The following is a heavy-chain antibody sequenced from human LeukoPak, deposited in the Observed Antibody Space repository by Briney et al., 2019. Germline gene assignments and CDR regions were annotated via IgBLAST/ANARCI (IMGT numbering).Heavy chain of an antibody. J-gene: IGHJ4*02. V-gene: IGHV3-23*01. CDR1: GFNFTTYA. Sequence: GGSLRLSCAASGFNFTTYAMSWVRQAPGKGLEWVSVISGSGTITYYADSVKGRFTISRDNPKNTLFLQMNSLRVEDTAVYYCAKFRSTSGSSPLDYWGQGTLVTVSS. D-gene: IGHD1-26*01. CDR3: AKFRSTSGSSPLDY. CDR2: ISGSGTIT.